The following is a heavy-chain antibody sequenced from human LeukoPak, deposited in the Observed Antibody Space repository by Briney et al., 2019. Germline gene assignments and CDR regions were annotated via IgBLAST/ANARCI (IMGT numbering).Heavy chain of an antibody. J-gene: IGHJ3*02. D-gene: IGHD4-17*01. CDR1: GASVSSGSYY. CDR2: IHYSGST. Sequence: PSETLSLTCTVSGASVSSGSYYWSWIRQPPGKGLEWIGYIHYSGSTNNNPSLESRVTTSLDTSKNQFSLKLTSVTAADTAVYYCTRGRRMVTTTAFYIWGQGTMVTVSS. CDR3: TRGRRMVTTTAFYI. V-gene: IGHV4-61*01.